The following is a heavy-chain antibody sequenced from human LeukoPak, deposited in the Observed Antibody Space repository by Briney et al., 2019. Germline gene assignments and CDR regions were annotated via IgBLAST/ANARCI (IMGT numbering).Heavy chain of an antibody. CDR2: VSGSGDAT. J-gene: IGHJ6*03. V-gene: IGHV3-23*01. CDR1: GFTFDNYA. D-gene: IGHD6-19*01. Sequence: PGGSLRLSCLASGFTFDNYAMNWVRQAPGKGLEWVSAVSGSGDATYYADSVRGRFIISRDNYKNTLFLQLRSLRAEDTAIYYCAKLEGTGWSGYMDVWGKGTTVTVS. CDR3: AKLEGTGWSGYMDV.